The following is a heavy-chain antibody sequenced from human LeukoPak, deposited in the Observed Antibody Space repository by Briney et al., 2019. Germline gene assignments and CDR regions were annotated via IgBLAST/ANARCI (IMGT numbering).Heavy chain of an antibody. Sequence: PGGSLRLSCAASGVTFSKYWLHWVRQPPGRGLVWLARINPDDKSTSYADSVKGRFTISRDNAKNTLYLQMNSLRAEDTAVYHCASQGTWRHFDPWGQGTLVTVSS. CDR2: INPDDKST. D-gene: IGHD1-1*01. CDR1: GVTFSKYW. J-gene: IGHJ5*02. CDR3: ASQGTWRHFDP. V-gene: IGHV3-74*01.